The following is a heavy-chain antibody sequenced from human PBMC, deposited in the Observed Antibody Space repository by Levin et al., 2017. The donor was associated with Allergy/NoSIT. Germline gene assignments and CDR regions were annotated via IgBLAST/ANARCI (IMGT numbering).Heavy chain of an antibody. Sequence: LRLSCTVSGGSISSGAYYWTWIRQPPGKGLEWIGYIYYSGSTYYNPSLKSRITISLDTSNNQFSLKLSSVTAADTAVYYCARRTPAAVRGGLDYWGQGTLVTVSS. J-gene: IGHJ4*02. D-gene: IGHD2-2*01. CDR1: GGSISSGAYY. V-gene: IGHV4-30-4*01. CDR3: ARRTPAAVRGGLDY. CDR2: IYYSGST.